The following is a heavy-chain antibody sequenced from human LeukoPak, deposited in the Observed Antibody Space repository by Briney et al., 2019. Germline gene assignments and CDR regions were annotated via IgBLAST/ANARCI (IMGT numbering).Heavy chain of an antibody. J-gene: IGHJ5*02. CDR2: IYWDDDK. Sequence: ESGPTLVKPPQTLTLTCTSSGFSLSTSGVGVGWIRQPPGKALGWLALIYWDDDKRYSPSLKSRLTITKDTSKNQVVLTMTNMDPVDTATYYCARLESYNWFDPWGQGTLVTVSS. D-gene: IGHD3-22*01. CDR1: GFSLSTSGVG. V-gene: IGHV2-5*02. CDR3: ARLESYNWFDP.